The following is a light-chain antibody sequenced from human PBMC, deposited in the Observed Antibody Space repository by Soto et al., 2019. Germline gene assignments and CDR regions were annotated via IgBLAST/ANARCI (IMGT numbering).Light chain of an antibody. CDR1: QSISSW. CDR2: DAS. J-gene: IGKJ4*01. Sequence: DIQMTPSPSTLSASVGDRVTITFPGSQSISSWLAWYQQKPGKAPKLLIYDASSLESGVPSRFSGSGSGTEFTLTISSLQPDDFATYYCQQYNSYSPLTFGGGTKVDIK. CDR3: QQYNSYSPLT. V-gene: IGKV1-5*01.